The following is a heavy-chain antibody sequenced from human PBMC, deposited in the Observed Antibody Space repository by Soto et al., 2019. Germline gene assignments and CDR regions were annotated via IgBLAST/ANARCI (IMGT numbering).Heavy chain of an antibody. D-gene: IGHD3-3*01. J-gene: IGHJ4*02. V-gene: IGHV3-15*07. Sequence: QLVESGGGLVKPGGSLALSCAGSGFAFTNVWLHWVRQAPGKGLEWVGRIKSKPDGETTDYAAPVKGRFTISRDDSTNTLYLQMNSLQPEDSDLYYCTTYYDFGSGHTPLWGQGTLVTVSS. CDR1: GFAFTNVW. CDR3: TTYYDFGSGHTPL. CDR2: IKSKPDGETT.